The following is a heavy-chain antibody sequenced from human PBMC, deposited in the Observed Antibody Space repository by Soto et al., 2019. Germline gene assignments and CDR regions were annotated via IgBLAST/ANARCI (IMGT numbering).Heavy chain of an antibody. CDR3: ASGYYEGYYYYMDV. Sequence: SETLSLTCAVYGGSFSGYYWSWIRQPPGKGLEWIGEINHSGSTNYNPSLKSRVTISVDTSKNQFSLKLSSVTAADTAVYYCASGYYEGYYYYMDVWGKGTTVTV. D-gene: IGHD3-3*01. V-gene: IGHV4-34*01. CDR2: INHSGST. CDR1: GGSFSGYY. J-gene: IGHJ6*03.